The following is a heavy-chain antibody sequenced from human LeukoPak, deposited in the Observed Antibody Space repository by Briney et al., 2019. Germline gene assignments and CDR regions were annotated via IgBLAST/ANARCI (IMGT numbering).Heavy chain of an antibody. J-gene: IGHJ3*02. Sequence: SETLSLTCTVSGYSISSGYYWGWIRQPPGKGLEWIGSIYHSGSTSYNPSLKSRVTISVDTSKNQFSLKLSSVTAADTAVYYCARLGSLGFWLDAFDIWGQGTMVTVSS. V-gene: IGHV4-38-2*02. CDR3: ARLGSLGFWLDAFDI. CDR2: IYHSGST. CDR1: GYSISSGYY. D-gene: IGHD7-27*01.